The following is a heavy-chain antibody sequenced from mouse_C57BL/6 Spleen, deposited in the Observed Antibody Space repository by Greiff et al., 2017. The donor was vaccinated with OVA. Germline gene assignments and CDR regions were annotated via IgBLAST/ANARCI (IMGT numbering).Heavy chain of an antibody. J-gene: IGHJ4*01. V-gene: IGHV1-64*01. CDR3: ARNYYGSSPYVMDY. D-gene: IGHD1-1*01. CDR1: GYTFTSYW. CDR2: IHPNSGST. Sequence: QVQLQQPGAELVKPGASVKLSCKASGYTFTSYWMHWVKQRPGQGLEWIGMIHPNSGSTNYNEKFKSKATLTVDKSSSTAYMQLSSLTSEDSAVYYCARNYYGSSPYVMDYRGHENSDTVSP.